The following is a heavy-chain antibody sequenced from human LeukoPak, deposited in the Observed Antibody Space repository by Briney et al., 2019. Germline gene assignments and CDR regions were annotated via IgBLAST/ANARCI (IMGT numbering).Heavy chain of an antibody. CDR1: GGAISTYY. CDR3: ARHVSTVALNWLDA. Sequence: SETLSLTCTVSGGAISTYYWSWIRQPPGKGLEWIGHIYYSGSTNYNPSLRSRVTISVDTSKNQFSLKLSSVTAADTAVYYCARHVSTVALNWLDAWGQGTLVTVSS. V-gene: IGHV4-59*08. J-gene: IGHJ5*02. CDR2: IYYSGST. D-gene: IGHD3-9*01.